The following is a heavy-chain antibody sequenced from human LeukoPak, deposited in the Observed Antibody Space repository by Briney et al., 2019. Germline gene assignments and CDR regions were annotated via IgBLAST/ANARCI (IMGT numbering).Heavy chain of an antibody. CDR2: IYYSGST. Sequence: SETLSLTCTVSGGSISSSSYYWGWIRQPPGKGLEWIGSIYYSGSTYYNPSLKSRVTISVDTSKNQFSLKLSSVTAADTAVYYCARALKKTRGVWFDPWGQGTLVTVSS. CDR3: ARALKKTRGVWFDP. D-gene: IGHD2-8*01. CDR1: GGSISSSSYY. V-gene: IGHV4-39*07. J-gene: IGHJ5*02.